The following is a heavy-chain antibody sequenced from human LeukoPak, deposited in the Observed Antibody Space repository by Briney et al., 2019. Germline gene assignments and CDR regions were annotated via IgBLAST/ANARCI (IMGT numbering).Heavy chain of an antibody. Sequence: SETLSLTCTVSGGSVSRDSHYWSWIRQPPGKGLEWIGWIYNSGSANYNPSLKSRVTISVDTSNNQFSLKPRSVTAADTAVYYCARGRGLWGQGTLVTVSS. J-gene: IGHJ4*02. D-gene: IGHD3-10*01. CDR3: ARGRGL. CDR1: GGSVSRDSHY. CDR2: IYNSGSA. V-gene: IGHV4-61*01.